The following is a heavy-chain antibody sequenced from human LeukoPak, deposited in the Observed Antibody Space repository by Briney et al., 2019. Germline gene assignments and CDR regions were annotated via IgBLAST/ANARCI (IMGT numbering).Heavy chain of an antibody. Sequence: VASVNVSCTASGGTFSIYAISWVRQAPGQGLEWMGGIIPIFGTANYAQKFQGRVTITADESTSTAYMELSSLRSEDTAVYYCARMVEVRGSYYLDYWGQGTLVTVSS. CDR3: ARMVEVRGSYYLDY. CDR1: GGTFSIYA. CDR2: IIPIFGTA. V-gene: IGHV1-69*01. D-gene: IGHD1-26*01. J-gene: IGHJ4*02.